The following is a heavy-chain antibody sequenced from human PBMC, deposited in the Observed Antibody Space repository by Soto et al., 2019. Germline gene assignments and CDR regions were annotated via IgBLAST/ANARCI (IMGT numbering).Heavy chain of an antibody. CDR1: GYTFTSYD. D-gene: IGHD2-8*01. Sequence: QVQLVQSGAEVKKPGASVKVSCKASGYTFTSYDINWVRQATGQGLEWMGWMNPNSGNTGYAQKFQGRVTMTRNTSXXTXYXXLSSLRSEDTAVYYCARVRAAGIVLMVYAPNWFDPWGQGTLVTVSS. CDR3: ARVRAAGIVLMVYAPNWFDP. V-gene: IGHV1-8*01. J-gene: IGHJ5*02. CDR2: MNPNSGNT.